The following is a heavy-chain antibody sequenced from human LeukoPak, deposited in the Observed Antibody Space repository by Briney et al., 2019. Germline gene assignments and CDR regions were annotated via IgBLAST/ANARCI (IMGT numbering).Heavy chain of an antibody. J-gene: IGHJ6*03. Sequence: GGSLRLSCAASGFTFSGSALHWVRQAPGKGLEYVSAISSNGGSTYYANSVKGRFTISRDNSKNTLYLQMNSLRAEDTAVYYCAKTAAAGYYHYYYMDVWGKGTTVTISS. CDR1: GFTFSGSA. V-gene: IGHV3-64*01. D-gene: IGHD6-13*01. CDR3: AKTAAAGYYHYYYMDV. CDR2: ISSNGGST.